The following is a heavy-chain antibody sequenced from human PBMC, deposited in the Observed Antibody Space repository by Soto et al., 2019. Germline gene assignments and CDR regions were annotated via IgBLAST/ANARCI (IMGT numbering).Heavy chain of an antibody. J-gene: IGHJ5*02. D-gene: IGHD3-10*01. Sequence: QVPLVESGGGVVQPGRSLRLSCAASGFTFSSYAMHWVRQAPGKGLEWVAVISYDGSNKYYADSVKGRFTISRDNSKTTLYLQMNSLRAEDTAVYYCARDGAPMVRGVISWFDPWGQGTLVTVSS. V-gene: IGHV3-30-3*01. CDR2: ISYDGSNK. CDR3: ARDGAPMVRGVISWFDP. CDR1: GFTFSSYA.